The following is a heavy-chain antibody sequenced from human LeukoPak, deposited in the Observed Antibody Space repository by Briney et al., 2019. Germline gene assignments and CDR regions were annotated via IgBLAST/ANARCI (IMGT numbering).Heavy chain of an antibody. V-gene: IGHV4-34*01. Sequence: SETLSLTCAVYGGSFSGYYWSWIRQPPGKGLEWIGSIYHSGSTYYNPSLKSRVTISVDTSKNQFSLKLGSVTAADTAVYYCANSITGTTVDYWGQGTLVTVSS. CDR2: IYHSGST. CDR1: GGSFSGYY. D-gene: IGHD1-7*01. CDR3: ANSITGTTVDY. J-gene: IGHJ4*02.